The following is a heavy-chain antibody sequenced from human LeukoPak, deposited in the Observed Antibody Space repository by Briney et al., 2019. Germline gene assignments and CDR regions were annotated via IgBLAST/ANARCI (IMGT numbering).Heavy chain of an antibody. D-gene: IGHD3-22*01. V-gene: IGHV4-59*01. CDR3: ARGGYYYDSSGYWGAFDI. CDR2: IYCSGST. Sequence: PSETLSLTCTVSGGSTRSYYWSWIRQPPGKGLEWIGYIYCSGSTNYNPSLKSRVTISVDTSKNQFSLKLSSVTAADTAVYYCARGGYYYDSSGYWGAFDIWGQGTMVTVSS. J-gene: IGHJ3*02. CDR1: GGSTRSYY.